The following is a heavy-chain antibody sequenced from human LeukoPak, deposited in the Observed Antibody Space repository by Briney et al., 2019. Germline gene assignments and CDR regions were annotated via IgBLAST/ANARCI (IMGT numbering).Heavy chain of an antibody. V-gene: IGHV4-59*01. J-gene: IGHJ6*02. CDR1: GGSISSYY. Sequence: SETLSLTCTVSGGSISSYYWSWIRQPPGKGLEWIGYIYYSGSTNYNPSLKSRVTISVDTSKNQFSLKLSSVTAADTAVYYCARDLRPTNYYYYGMDVWGQGTTVTVSS. CDR3: ARDLRPTNYYYYGMDV. CDR2: IYYSGST.